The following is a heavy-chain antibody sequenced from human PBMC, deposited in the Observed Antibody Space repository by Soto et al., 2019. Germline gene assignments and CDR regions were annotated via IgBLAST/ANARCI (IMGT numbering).Heavy chain of an antibody. D-gene: IGHD3-22*01. CDR3: ARGDFYDRTGYYPPLENFYYYGMDV. J-gene: IGHJ6*02. Sequence: QVQLVQSGAEVKKPGASVKVSCKASGYTFTSYDINWVRQATGQGLEWMGWIIPIFGTANYAQRFQGTVTISADESTTTAYMELDSLRSEDTAVYYCARGDFYDRTGYYPPLENFYYYGMDVWGQGTTVTVSS. CDR1: GYTFTSYD. V-gene: IGHV1-69*01. CDR2: IIPIFGTA.